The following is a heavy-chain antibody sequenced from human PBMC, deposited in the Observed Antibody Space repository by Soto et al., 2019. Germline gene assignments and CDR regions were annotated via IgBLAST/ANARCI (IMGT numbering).Heavy chain of an antibody. CDR1: GGSFSGYY. Sequence: QVQLQQWGAGLLKPSETLSLTCAVYGGSFSGYYWSWIRQPPGKGLEWIGEINHSGSTNYNPSLRSRVTISGDTSKNQFSLKLSSVTAADTAVYYCARGGPYYDFWDGDYWGQGTLVTVSS. CDR2: INHSGST. V-gene: IGHV4-34*01. D-gene: IGHD3-3*01. CDR3: ARGGPYYDFWDGDY. J-gene: IGHJ4*02.